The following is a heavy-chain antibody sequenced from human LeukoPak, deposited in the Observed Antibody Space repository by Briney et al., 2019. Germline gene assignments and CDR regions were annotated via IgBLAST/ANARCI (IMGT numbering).Heavy chain of an antibody. CDR2: ISAYNGNT. V-gene: IGHV1-18*01. CDR1: GYTLTSYG. D-gene: IGHD6-19*01. CDR3: ARDALIAVAADFDY. J-gene: IGHJ4*02. Sequence: ASVKVSCKASGYTLTSYGISWVRQAPGQGLEWMGWISAYNGNTNYAQKLQGRVTMTTDTSTSTAYMELRSLRSDDTAVYYCARDALIAVAADFDYWGQGTLVTVSS.